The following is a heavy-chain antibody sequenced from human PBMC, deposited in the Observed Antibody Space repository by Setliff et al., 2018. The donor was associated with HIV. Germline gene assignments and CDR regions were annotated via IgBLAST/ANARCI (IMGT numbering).Heavy chain of an antibody. J-gene: IGHJ6*03. CDR3: ARSRESSGYYRDYYHYLDV. V-gene: IGHV4-61*09. Sequence: SETLSLTCTVSGGSISSGSYYWSWIRQPAGKGLEWIGHIYTSGSTNYNPSLKSRVTISVHTSKNQFSLKLSSVTAADTAVYYCARSRESSGYYRDYYHYLDVWGKGTTVTVSS. CDR2: IYTSGST. D-gene: IGHD6-19*01. CDR1: GGSISSGSYY.